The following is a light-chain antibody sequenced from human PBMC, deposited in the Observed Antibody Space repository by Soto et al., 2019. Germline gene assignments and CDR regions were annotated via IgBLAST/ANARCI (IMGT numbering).Light chain of an antibody. CDR3: CSYAGSSTYV. CDR2: DIS. V-gene: IGLV2-23*02. Sequence: QSVLTQPASVSGSPGQSITISCTGTSSDVGSYSLVSWFQQHPGKAPKLMIYDISKRPSGVFNRFSGAKSGNTASLTISGLQAEDEADYYCCSYAGSSTYVFGAGTKLTVL. CDR1: SSDVGSYSL. J-gene: IGLJ1*01.